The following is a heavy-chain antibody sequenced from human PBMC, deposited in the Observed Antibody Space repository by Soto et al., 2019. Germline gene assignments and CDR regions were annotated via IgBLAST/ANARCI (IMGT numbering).Heavy chain of an antibody. CDR3: ASLSGYCSSTSCYANWFDP. CDR1: GGSISSYY. J-gene: IGHJ5*02. D-gene: IGHD2-2*01. Sequence: SETLSLTCTVSGGSISSYYWSWIRQPPGKGLEWIGYIYYSGSTNYNPSLKRRVTISVDTSKNQFSLKLSSVTAADTAVYYCASLSGYCSSTSCYANWFDPWGQGTLVTVSS. CDR2: IYYSGST. V-gene: IGHV4-59*08.